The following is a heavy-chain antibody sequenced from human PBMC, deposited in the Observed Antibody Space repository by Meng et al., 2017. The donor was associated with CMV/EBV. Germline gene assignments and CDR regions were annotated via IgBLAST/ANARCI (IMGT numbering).Heavy chain of an antibody. V-gene: IGHV3-33*01. D-gene: IGHD1-26*01. Sequence: AAAGFTFSSYGRHWVRQAPGKGLEWVAVIWYDGSNKYYADSVKGRFTISRDNSKNTLYLQMNSLRAEDTAVYYCAREPYSGSYYFDYWGQGTLVTVSS. J-gene: IGHJ4*02. CDR1: GFTFSSYG. CDR2: IWYDGSNK. CDR3: AREPYSGSYYFDY.